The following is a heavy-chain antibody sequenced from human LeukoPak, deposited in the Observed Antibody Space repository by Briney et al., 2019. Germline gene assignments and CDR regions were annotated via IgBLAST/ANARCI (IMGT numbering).Heavy chain of an antibody. CDR1: GGSISSSSYY. Sequence: PSETLSLTCTVSGGSISSSSYYWGWIRQPPGKGLEWIGSIYYSGSTYYNPSLKSRVTISVDTSKNQFSLKLSSVTAADTAVYYCARTTTLPDYWGQGTLVTVSS. D-gene: IGHD1-1*01. V-gene: IGHV4-39*01. CDR3: ARTTTLPDY. CDR2: IYYSGST. J-gene: IGHJ4*02.